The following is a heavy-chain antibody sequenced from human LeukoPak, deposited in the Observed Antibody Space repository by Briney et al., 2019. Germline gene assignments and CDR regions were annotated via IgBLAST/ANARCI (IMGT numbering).Heavy chain of an antibody. D-gene: IGHD6-13*01. CDR2: TRSKAYGGTT. J-gene: IGHJ4*02. CDR3: TRLGIAAAGTYYFDY. Sequence: GGSLRLSCTASGFTFGDYAMSWVRQAPGKGLEWVGFTRSKAYGGTTEYAASVKGRFTISRDDSKSIAYLQMNSLKTEDTAVYYCTRLGIAAAGTYYFDYWGQGTLVTVSS. V-gene: IGHV3-49*04. CDR1: GFTFGDYA.